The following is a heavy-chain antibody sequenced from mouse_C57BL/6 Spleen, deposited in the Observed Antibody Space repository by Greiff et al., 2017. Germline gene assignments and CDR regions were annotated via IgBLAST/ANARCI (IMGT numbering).Heavy chain of an antibody. CDR1: GYTFTSYW. J-gene: IGHJ2*01. V-gene: IGHV1-55*01. CDR2: IYPGSGST. Sequence: QVQLKQPGAELVKPGASVKMSCKASGYTFTSYWITWVKQRPGQGLEWIGDIYPGSGSTNYNEKFKSKATLTVDTSSSTAYMQLSSLTSEDSAVYYCARAEANWDDDWGQGTTLTVSS. D-gene: IGHD4-1*01. CDR3: ARAEANWDDD.